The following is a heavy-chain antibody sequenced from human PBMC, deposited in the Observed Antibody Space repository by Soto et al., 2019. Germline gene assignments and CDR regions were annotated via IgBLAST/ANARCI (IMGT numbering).Heavy chain of an antibody. D-gene: IGHD3-9*01. J-gene: IGHJ4*02. CDR2: ISAAGGTT. V-gene: IGHV3-23*01. Sequence: PGGSLRLSCAASGFTFDTNGMTWVRQAPGKGLEWVSAISAAGGTTYYADPVKGRFTISRDNSKNMLYLQMNSLRAEDTAVYYCAKVHRDLDWLLELDYFDYWGQGTPVTVSS. CDR3: AKVHRDLDWLLELDYFDY. CDR1: GFTFDTNG.